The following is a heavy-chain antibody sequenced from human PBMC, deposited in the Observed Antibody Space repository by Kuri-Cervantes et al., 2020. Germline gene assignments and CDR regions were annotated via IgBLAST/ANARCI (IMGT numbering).Heavy chain of an antibody. J-gene: IGHJ6*02. Sequence: GGSLRLSCAASGFTFSSYAMHWVRQAPGKGLEWVAVISYDGSNKYYADSVKGRFTISRDNSKNTLYLQMNSLRAEDTAVYYCAKSAGFGVVTPYDYYYGMDVWGQGTTVTVSS. CDR1: GFTFSSYA. V-gene: IGHV3-30*18. CDR2: ISYDGSNK. D-gene: IGHD3-3*01. CDR3: AKSAGFGVVTPYDYYYGMDV.